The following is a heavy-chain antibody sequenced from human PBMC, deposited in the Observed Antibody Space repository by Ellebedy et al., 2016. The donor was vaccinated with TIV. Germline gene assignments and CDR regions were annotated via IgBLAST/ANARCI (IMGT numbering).Heavy chain of an antibody. V-gene: IGHV3-15*07. CDR1: GFTFTNAW. CDR2: IKSKSDGGTT. Sequence: GESLKISCVVSGFTFTNAWMSWVRQAPGKGLEWVGRIKSKSDGGTTDYAAPVKGRISISRDDSKKTLYLQMDSLKTEDTAVYYCTTTGDIRYPYYFDYWGQGALVTVSS. CDR3: TTTGDIRYPYYFDY. J-gene: IGHJ4*02. D-gene: IGHD3-9*01.